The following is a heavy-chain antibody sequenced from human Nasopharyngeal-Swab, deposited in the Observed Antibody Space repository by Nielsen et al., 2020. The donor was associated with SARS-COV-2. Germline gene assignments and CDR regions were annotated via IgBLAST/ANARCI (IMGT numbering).Heavy chain of an antibody. Sequence: GGSLRLSCAASGFTFNSRWMTWVRQPPGKGLEWVANINKDGTEKNYVDSVKGRFTISRDNAKNSLYLQMNSLRAEDTAVYYCARDGVAAAGIDYWGQGTLVTVSS. CDR1: GFTFNSRW. D-gene: IGHD6-13*01. CDR2: INKDGTEK. V-gene: IGHV3-7*01. CDR3: ARDGVAAAGIDY. J-gene: IGHJ4*02.